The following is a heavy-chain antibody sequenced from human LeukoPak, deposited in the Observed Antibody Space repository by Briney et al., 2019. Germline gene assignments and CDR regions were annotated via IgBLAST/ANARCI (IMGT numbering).Heavy chain of an antibody. CDR2: ISGSGGST. D-gene: IGHD5-18*01. V-gene: IGHV3-23*01. CDR3: AKERIQLWLTLTADAFDI. Sequence: PGGSLRLSCAASGFTFSSYAMSWVRQAPGKGLEWVSAISGSGGSTYYADSVKGRFTISRDNSKNTLYLQMNSLRAEDTAVYYCAKERIQLWLTLTADAFDIWGRGTMVTVSS. CDR1: GFTFSSYA. J-gene: IGHJ3*02.